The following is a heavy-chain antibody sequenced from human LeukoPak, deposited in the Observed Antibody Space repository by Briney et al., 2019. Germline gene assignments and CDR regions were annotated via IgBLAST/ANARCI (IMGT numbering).Heavy chain of an antibody. D-gene: IGHD4-23*01. CDR3: ARVDDHGGNSVGY. Sequence: GASVKVSCKASGYSFTTYYMHWMRQAPGQGLEWMGTMNPRGGSTNYAQKFQGRVTMIRDPSTSTVYMELSSLRFEDTAVYYCARVDDHGGNSVGYWGQGTLVTVSS. CDR2: MNPRGGST. J-gene: IGHJ4*02. CDR1: GYSFTTYY. V-gene: IGHV1-46*01.